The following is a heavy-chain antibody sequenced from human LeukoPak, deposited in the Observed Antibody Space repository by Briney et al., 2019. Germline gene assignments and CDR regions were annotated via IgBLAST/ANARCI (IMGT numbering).Heavy chain of an antibody. Sequence: GESLKISCKGSGYSLTSYWIGWVRQMPGKGLEWMGIIYPGDSDTRYRPSFQGQVTISADKSISTASLQWSSLKASDTAMYYCARRGNDYGDTNAFDIWGQGTMVTVSS. CDR2: IYPGDSDT. CDR1: GYSLTSYW. CDR3: ARRGNDYGDTNAFDI. J-gene: IGHJ3*02. D-gene: IGHD4-17*01. V-gene: IGHV5-51*01.